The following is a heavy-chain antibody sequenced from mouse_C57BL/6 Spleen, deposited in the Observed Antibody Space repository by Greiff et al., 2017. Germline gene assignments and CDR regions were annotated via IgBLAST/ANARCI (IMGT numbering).Heavy chain of an antibody. D-gene: IGHD2-1*01. J-gene: IGHJ4*01. CDR2: ISRGGSYT. CDR3: ARHDELQDSYCYAMDY. CDR1: GFTFSSYG. Sequence: EVQLVESGGDLVKPGGSLKLSCAASGFTFSSYGMSWVRQTPDKRLEWVATISRGGSYTYYPDSVKGRFTISRDNAKNTLYLQMSSLKSEDTAMYYCARHDELQDSYCYAMDYWGQGTSVTVSS. V-gene: IGHV5-6*01.